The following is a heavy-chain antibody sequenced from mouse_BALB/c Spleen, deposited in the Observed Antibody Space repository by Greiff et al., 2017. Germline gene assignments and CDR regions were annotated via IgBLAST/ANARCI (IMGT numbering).Heavy chain of an antibody. Sequence: EVQLQQTGPELVKPGASVKISCKASGYSFTDYIMLWVKQSHGKSLEWIGNINPYYGSTSYNLKFKGKATLTVDKSSSTAYMQLNSLTSEDSAVYYCARGYWYFDVWGAGTTVTVSA. J-gene: IGHJ1*01. CDR1: GYSFTDYI. V-gene: IGHV1-39*01. CDR2: INPYYGST. CDR3: ARGYWYFDV.